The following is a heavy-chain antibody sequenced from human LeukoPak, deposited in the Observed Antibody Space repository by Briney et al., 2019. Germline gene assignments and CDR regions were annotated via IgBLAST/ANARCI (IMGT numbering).Heavy chain of an antibody. J-gene: IGHJ4*02. CDR1: GFTFSNAW. CDR3: TRDKLELRQFDY. V-gene: IGHV3-15*01. D-gene: IGHD1-26*01. CDR2: IKSKPDGGAI. Sequence: GGSLRLSCAASGFTFSNAWMSWVRQAPGKGLEWVGRIKSKPDGGAIDYAAPVKGRFIISRDDSKDMLYLQMDSLKTEDTGVYYCTRDKLELRQFDYWGQGALVTVSS.